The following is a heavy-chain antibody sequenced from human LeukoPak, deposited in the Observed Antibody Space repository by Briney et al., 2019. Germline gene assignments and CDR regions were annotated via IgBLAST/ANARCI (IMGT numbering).Heavy chain of an antibody. CDR1: GFTFSSYS. D-gene: IGHD6-13*01. J-gene: IGHJ4*02. CDR3: ATTLGYQFEFDY. V-gene: IGHV3-48*01. CDR2: ISPSSTSI. Sequence: GGSLRLSCAASGFTFSSYSLNWVRQAPGKGLEWISYISPSSTSIYYADSVKGRFTISRDNSKNTLYLQMNSLRAEDTAVYYCATTLGYQFEFDYWGQGTLVTVSS.